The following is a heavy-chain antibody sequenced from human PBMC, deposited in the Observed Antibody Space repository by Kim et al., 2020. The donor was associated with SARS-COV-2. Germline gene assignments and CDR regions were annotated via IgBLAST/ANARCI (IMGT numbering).Heavy chain of an antibody. Sequence: SETLSLTCTVSSGSISSYYWSWIRQPPGKGLEWIGYIYYSGSTNYNPSLKSRVTISVDTSKNQFSLKLSSVTAADTAVYYCARQLIYCSSTSCYDNYYYYGMDVWGQGTTVTVSS. J-gene: IGHJ6*02. CDR2: IYYSGST. CDR3: ARQLIYCSSTSCYDNYYYYGMDV. V-gene: IGHV4-59*08. D-gene: IGHD2-2*01. CDR1: SGSISSYY.